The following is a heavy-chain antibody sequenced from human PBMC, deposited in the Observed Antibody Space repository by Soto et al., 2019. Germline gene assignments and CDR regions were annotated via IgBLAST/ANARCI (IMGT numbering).Heavy chain of an antibody. Sequence: GGSLRLSCAASGFTFSSYGMHWVRQAPGKGLEWVAVISYDGSNKYYADSVKGRFTISRDNSKNTLYLQMNSLRAEDTAVYYCAKEGSGSYYQLSYYYSGMDVWAQGTTVTVSS. CDR3: AKEGSGSYYQLSYYYSGMDV. V-gene: IGHV3-30*18. CDR1: GFTFSSYG. J-gene: IGHJ6*02. D-gene: IGHD1-26*01. CDR2: ISYDGSNK.